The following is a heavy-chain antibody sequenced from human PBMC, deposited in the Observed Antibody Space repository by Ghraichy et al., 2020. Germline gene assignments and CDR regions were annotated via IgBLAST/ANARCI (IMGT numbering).Heavy chain of an antibody. CDR3: GRGGPDNSNYAVDI. Sequence: GESLNISCAASGFSFRSYWMTWVRQAPGKGLEWVANIKIDETEKYYVGSVKGRFTISRDNAKNSLYQQMNSLRAEDTALYYCGRGGPDNSNYAVDIWGQGTMVTVSS. V-gene: IGHV3-7*03. J-gene: IGHJ3*02. CDR1: GFSFRSYW. D-gene: IGHD4-11*01. CDR2: IKIDETEK.